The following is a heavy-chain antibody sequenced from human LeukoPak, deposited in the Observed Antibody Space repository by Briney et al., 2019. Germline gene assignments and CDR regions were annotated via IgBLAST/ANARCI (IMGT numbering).Heavy chain of an antibody. J-gene: IGHJ3*02. CDR3: AKAGWYSAKTFATYDDAYDI. CDR1: GFTFSSYE. CDR2: ISAGGGVT. Sequence: GGSLRLSCAASGFTFSSYEMNWVRQAPGKGLEWVSAISAGGGVTYYADSVKGRFTISRDNSKKKVFLQMNSLRAVDTAVYYCAKAGWYSAKTFATYDDAYDIWGRGTMVTVSS. D-gene: IGHD2-21*01. V-gene: IGHV3-23*01.